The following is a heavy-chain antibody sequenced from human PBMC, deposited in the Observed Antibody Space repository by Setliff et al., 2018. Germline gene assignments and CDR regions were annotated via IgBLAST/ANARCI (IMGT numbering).Heavy chain of an antibody. Sequence: GASVKVSCKASGYTFRQSIVSWVRQAPGQGLEWLGWIGVYSGNTYSAQRFQGRVSLTTDESTNTAYLELGGLRSDDTAVYYCMRLVRFCSRTVCQRTSGDEAWGQGTLVTVSS. CDR1: GYTFRQSI. CDR3: MRLVRFCSRTVCQRTSGDEA. CDR2: IGVYSGNT. J-gene: IGHJ5*02. V-gene: IGHV1-18*01. D-gene: IGHD3-3*01.